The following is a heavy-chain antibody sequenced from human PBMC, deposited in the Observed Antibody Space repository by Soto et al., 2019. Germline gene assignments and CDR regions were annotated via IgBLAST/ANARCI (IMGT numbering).Heavy chain of an antibody. V-gene: IGHV3-23*01. J-gene: IGHJ6*02. D-gene: IGHD1-26*01. CDR2: NSGSGGST. CDR3: AKDDRIVMCMDV. Sequence: EVQLLESGGGLVQPGGAVRLSCAASGFTFSSYAMSWVRQAPGKWLEWVSANSGSGGSTYYADYVKGRFTISRDNSKNTLYLQMNSLRAEDTAVYYCAKDDRIVMCMDVWGQGTTVTVSS. CDR1: GFTFSSYA.